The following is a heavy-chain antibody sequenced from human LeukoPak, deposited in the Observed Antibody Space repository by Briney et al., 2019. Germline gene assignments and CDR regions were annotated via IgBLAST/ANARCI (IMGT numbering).Heavy chain of an antibody. CDR1: GGTFSSYA. V-gene: IGHV1-69*06. Sequence: ASVKVSCKASGGTFSSYAISWVRQAPGQGLEWMGGIIPIFGTANYAQKFQGRVTITADKSTSTAYMELSSLRSEDTAVYYCARDFGYSSGWYYHWGQGTLVTVSS. CDR2: IIPIFGTA. D-gene: IGHD6-19*01. J-gene: IGHJ4*02. CDR3: ARDFGYSSGWYYH.